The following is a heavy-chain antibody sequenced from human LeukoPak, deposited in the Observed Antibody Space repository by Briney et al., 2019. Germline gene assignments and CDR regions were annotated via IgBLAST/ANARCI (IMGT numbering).Heavy chain of an antibody. Sequence: SGGSLRLSCAASGFTFASHAMTWVRQAPGKGLEWVSSISATDGSTYYADSVRGRFTISRDNSKNTLFLQMNSLGAEDTALYYCVACASASCYGGRFDPWGQGTLVTVSS. J-gene: IGHJ5*02. D-gene: IGHD2-2*01. CDR3: VACASASCYGGRFDP. CDR1: GFTFASHA. CDR2: ISATDGST. V-gene: IGHV3-23*01.